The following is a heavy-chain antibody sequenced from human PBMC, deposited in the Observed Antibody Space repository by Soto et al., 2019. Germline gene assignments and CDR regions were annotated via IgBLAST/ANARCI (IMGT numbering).Heavy chain of an antibody. J-gene: IGHJ6*02. D-gene: IGHD3-3*01. V-gene: IGHV4-61*01. CDR3: ARADFTILGAGYYGMDV. CDR1: GGSVSSGTYY. Sequence: QVQLQESGPGLVKPSETLSLTCTVSGGSVSSGTYYWSWIRQPPGKGLEWIAYIYYSGSTNYNPSLKRRVTISVDTSKNQFSLKLSSMTAADTAVYYCARADFTILGAGYYGMDVWGQGTTVTVSS. CDR2: IYYSGST.